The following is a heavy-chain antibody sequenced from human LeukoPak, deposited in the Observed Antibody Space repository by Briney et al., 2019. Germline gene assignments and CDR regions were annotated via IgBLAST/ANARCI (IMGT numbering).Heavy chain of an antibody. D-gene: IGHD2-8*01. V-gene: IGHV3-30*18. CDR2: ISYEGSTI. CDR3: AKDLATKYALDY. Sequence: GGSLRLSCAASGFTFSSNAMHWVRQAPGRGLEWVAFISYEGSTIYYADSVKGRFTISRDNSKNTLSLQMHSLRAEDTAMYYCAKDLATKYALDYWGQGTLVTVSS. J-gene: IGHJ4*02. CDR1: GFTFSSNA.